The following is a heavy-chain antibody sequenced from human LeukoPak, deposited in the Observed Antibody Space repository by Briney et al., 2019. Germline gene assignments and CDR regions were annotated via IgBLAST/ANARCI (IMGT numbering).Heavy chain of an antibody. J-gene: IGHJ4*02. CDR2: IYYSGNT. D-gene: IGHD4-17*01. CDR1: GGSIRTYY. Sequence: PSETLSLTCTVSGGSIRTYYWSWIRQPPGKGLEWIGYIYYSGNTNYNPSLKSRVTISVDTSKTQFSLKLSSVTAADTAVYYCAAYSGDYGFAYWGQGTLVTVSS. CDR3: AAYSGDYGFAY. V-gene: IGHV4-59*08.